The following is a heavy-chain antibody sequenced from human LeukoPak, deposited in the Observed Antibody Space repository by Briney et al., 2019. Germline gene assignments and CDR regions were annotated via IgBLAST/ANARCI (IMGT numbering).Heavy chain of an antibody. CDR1: GLTVSSNY. V-gene: IGHV3-53*01. J-gene: IGHJ4*02. D-gene: IGHD3-22*01. CDR3: ARRGLYYDSSAYSHYSFDY. CDR2: IYNGGSI. Sequence: GGSLRPSCAASGLTVSSNYMTWVRQAPGKDLEWVSAIYNGGSIYYADSVKGRFTISTDNSKNTLYLQMNSLRAEDTAMYYCARRGLYYDSSAYSHYSFDYWGQGTLVTVSS.